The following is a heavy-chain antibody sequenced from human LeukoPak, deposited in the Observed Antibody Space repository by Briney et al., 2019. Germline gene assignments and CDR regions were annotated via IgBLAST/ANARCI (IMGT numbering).Heavy chain of an antibody. J-gene: IGHJ4*02. CDR2: ISYDGSDK. CDR3: AKGPDSSGYYYYVDY. V-gene: IGHV3-30*18. CDR1: GFTFSIYG. Sequence: GGSLRLPCAASGFTFSIYGMHWVRQAPGKGLEWVALISYDGSDKYYADSVKGRFTISRDNSKSTLFLQMNSLRAEDTAVYYCAKGPDSSGYYYYVDYWGRGTLVTVSS. D-gene: IGHD3-22*01.